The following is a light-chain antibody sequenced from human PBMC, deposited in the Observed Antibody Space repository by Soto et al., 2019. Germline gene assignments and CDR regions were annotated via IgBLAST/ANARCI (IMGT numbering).Light chain of an antibody. CDR3: QQYNSYSS. V-gene: IGKV1-5*03. Sequence: DIQMTQSPSTLSASVGDRVTIACRASQSVGSYLAWYQQKPGKAPKLLIYTASSLKSGVPARFSGSGSGTEFTLTISSLQPDDFATYYCQQYNSYSSFGQGTKVDIK. J-gene: IGKJ1*01. CDR2: TAS. CDR1: QSVGSY.